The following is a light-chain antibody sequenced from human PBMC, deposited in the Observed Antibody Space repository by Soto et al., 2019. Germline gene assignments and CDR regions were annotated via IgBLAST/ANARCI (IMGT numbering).Light chain of an antibody. V-gene: IGKV3-20*01. CDR2: GAS. CDR3: QQYGSAPCT. J-gene: IGKJ3*01. Sequence: EIVLTQSPGTLSLSPGERATLSCRASQTVSSSYLAWYQQKPGQAPRLLIYGASNRATGIPDRFSGGGYGTDFTLSISRLEPEDFAVYYCQQYGSAPCTFGPGTKVDIK. CDR1: QTVSSSY.